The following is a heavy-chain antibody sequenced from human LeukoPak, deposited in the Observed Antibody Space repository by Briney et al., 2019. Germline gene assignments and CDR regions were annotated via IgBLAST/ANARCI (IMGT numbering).Heavy chain of an antibody. CDR3: ARRDSSGWYYFDH. CDR2: IKRDGSES. Sequence: GGSLRLSCAASGFTFSSYWMTWVRQAPGNGLEWVANIKRDGSESYYMDSAKGRFTVSRDNAKNSLYLQMNSLRAEDSALYFCARRDSSGWYYFDHWGPGTLVTVSS. CDR1: GFTFSSYW. J-gene: IGHJ4*02. D-gene: IGHD6-19*01. V-gene: IGHV3-7*01.